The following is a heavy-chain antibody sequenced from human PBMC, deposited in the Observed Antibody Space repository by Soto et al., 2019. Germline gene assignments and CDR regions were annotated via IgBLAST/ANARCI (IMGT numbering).Heavy chain of an antibody. Sequence: QVQLVESGGGVVQPGRSLRLSCAASGFTFSSYGMHWVRQAPGKGLEWVAVISYDGSNKYYADSVKGRFTISRDNSKNTLYLQMNSLRAEDTALYYCAKDLSVGATRGGYDYSGMDVWGQGTTVTVSS. V-gene: IGHV3-30*18. D-gene: IGHD1-26*01. CDR2: ISYDGSNK. CDR3: AKDLSVGATRGGYDYSGMDV. CDR1: GFTFSSYG. J-gene: IGHJ6*02.